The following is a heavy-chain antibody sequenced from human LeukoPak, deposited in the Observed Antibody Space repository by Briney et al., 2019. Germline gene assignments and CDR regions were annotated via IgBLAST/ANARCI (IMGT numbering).Heavy chain of an antibody. CDR1: GFIFSNYW. J-gene: IGHJ4*02. CDR3: LAAGGY. CDR2: IKPDGSEK. D-gene: IGHD3-10*01. Sequence: GGSLRLSCAASGFIFSNYWMNWVRQAPGKGLEWVANIKPDGSEKYYVDSVKGRFTISRDNAKNSLYLQMSSLSAEDTAVYYCLAAGGYWGQGTLVTVSS. V-gene: IGHV3-7*01.